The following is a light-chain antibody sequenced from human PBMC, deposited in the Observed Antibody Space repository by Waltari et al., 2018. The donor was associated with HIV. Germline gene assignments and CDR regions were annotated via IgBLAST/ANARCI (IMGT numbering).Light chain of an antibody. Sequence: QSVTTQQPSVAGAPGQRVTSSCNGRSTNIRAGDPVDWNHQLPGTAPNLLIFATTNLPSVLPERFSVSKSGSSASLALSGLQADDEVDDCCHCIDNILDRYVFGNGTKVTVL. CDR2: ATT. V-gene: IGLV1-40*01. CDR3: HCIDNILDRYV. J-gene: IGLJ1*01. CDR1: STNIRAGDP.